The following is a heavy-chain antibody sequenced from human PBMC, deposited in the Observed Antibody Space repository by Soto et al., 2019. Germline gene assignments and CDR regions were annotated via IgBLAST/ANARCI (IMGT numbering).Heavy chain of an antibody. Sequence: ASVKVSCKASGYTFTSYAMDWVRQAPGQRLEWMGWINAGNGNTKYSQKFQGRVTITRDTSASTAYMELSSLRSEDTAVYYCARGVPADTSGSYTFDYWGQGTLVTVSS. V-gene: IGHV1-3*01. D-gene: IGHD1-26*01. CDR3: ARGVPADTSGSYTFDY. CDR1: GYTFTSYA. CDR2: INAGNGNT. J-gene: IGHJ4*02.